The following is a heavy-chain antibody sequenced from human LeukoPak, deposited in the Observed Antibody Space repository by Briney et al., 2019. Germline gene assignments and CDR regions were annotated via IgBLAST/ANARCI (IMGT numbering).Heavy chain of an antibody. CDR1: GFTFSSYW. CDR2: IGTAGDT. D-gene: IGHD3-10*01. Sequence: PGGSLRLSCAASGFTFSSYWMHWVRQATGKGLEWVSAIGTAGDTYYPGSVKGRFTISRENAKNSLYLQMNSLRAGDTAVYYCAGGGRFGEFNYYYYGMDVWGQGTTVTVSS. CDR3: AGGGRFGEFNYYYYGMDV. V-gene: IGHV3-13*01. J-gene: IGHJ6*02.